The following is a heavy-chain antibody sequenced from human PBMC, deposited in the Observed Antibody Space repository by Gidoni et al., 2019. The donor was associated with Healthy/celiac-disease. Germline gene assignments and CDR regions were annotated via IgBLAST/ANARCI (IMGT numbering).Heavy chain of an antibody. CDR2: MSGSGGST. V-gene: IGHV3-23*01. D-gene: IGHD2-2*01. CDR1: GFTFSSYA. J-gene: IGHJ4*02. CDR3: AKDSSPYVPFDY. Sequence: EVQLLESGGGLVQPGGSLRLSCAASGFTFSSYAMSWVRQAPGKGLGGVSAMSGSGGSTYYADSVKGRFTISRDNSKNTLYLQMNSLRAEDTAVYYCAKDSSPYVPFDYWGQGTLVTVSS.